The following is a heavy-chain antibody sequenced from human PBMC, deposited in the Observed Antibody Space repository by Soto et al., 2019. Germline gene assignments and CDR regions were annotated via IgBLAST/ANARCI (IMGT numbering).Heavy chain of an antibody. CDR1: GFSFSLSA. CDR2: ITGSGGST. J-gene: IGHJ3*01. D-gene: IGHD1-26*01. CDR3: ARPFVGFVADALDV. Sequence: EVQLSESGGGLVQPGGSLRLSCATSGFSFSLSAMTWVRQAPGKGLEWVSTITGSGGSTYYADSVKGRFTISRDNSEYTVYLQMDRLRVEDAALYFCARPFVGFVADALDVWGHGTRVTVSS. V-gene: IGHV3-23*01.